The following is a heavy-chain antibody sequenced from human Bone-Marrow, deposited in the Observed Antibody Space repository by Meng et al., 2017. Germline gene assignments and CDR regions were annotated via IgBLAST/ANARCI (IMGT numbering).Heavy chain of an antibody. CDR2: TYYKSKWYN. J-gene: IGHJ4*02. D-gene: IGHD6-25*01. CDR1: GDSVSTNSAA. CDR3: ARDPAAFDF. Sequence: QVQLQQSGPGLVKPSQALSLTCAISGDSVSTNSAAWNWIRQSPSRGLELLGRTYYKSKWYNDYAESVKSRITINPDTSKNKFALQLNSVTPEDTAVYYCARDPAAFDFWGQGSLVTVSS. V-gene: IGHV6-1*01.